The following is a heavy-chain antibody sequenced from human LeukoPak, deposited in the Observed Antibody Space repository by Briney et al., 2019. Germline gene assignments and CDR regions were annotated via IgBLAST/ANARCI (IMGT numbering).Heavy chain of an antibody. V-gene: IGHV3-48*04. CDR1: GFTFSSYS. CDR2: ISSSGSTI. J-gene: IGHJ6*03. Sequence: PGGSLRLSCAASGFTFSSYSMNWVRQAPGKGLEWVSYISSSGSTIYYADSVKGRFTISRDNAKNSLYLQMNSLRAEDTAVYYCARSRYYDYVWGSYRRDYYYYYMDVWGKGTTVTVSS. CDR3: ARSRYYDYVWGSYRRDYYYYYMDV. D-gene: IGHD3-16*02.